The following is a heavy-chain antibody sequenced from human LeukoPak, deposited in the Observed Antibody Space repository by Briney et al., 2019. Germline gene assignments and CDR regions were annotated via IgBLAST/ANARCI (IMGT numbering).Heavy chain of an antibody. D-gene: IGHD3-10*01. CDR3: ARHRSNQGSITMVRGVIIDWFDP. J-gene: IGHJ5*02. CDR1: GGSINSGTYY. V-gene: IGHV4-61*02. Sequence: PSETLSLTCTVPGGSINSGTYYWRWIRQPPGKGLEWIGRISTSGSPNYNPSLKSRVTMSVDTSKNQFSLKLSSVTAADTAVYYCARHRSNQGSITMVRGVIIDWFDPWGQGTLVTVSS. CDR2: ISTSGSP.